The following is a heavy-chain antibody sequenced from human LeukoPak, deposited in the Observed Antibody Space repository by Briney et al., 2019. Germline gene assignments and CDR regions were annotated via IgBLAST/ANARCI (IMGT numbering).Heavy chain of an antibody. CDR3: ARDRRTSYSDTSGLDY. Sequence: GGSLRLSCAASGFTFNSFAMHWVRQAPGKGLQFVSAISANGGSTYYANSVKGRFTISRNNSKNTLYLQMGSLRPEDTAVYYCARDRRTSYSDTSGLDYWGQGTLVTVSS. V-gene: IGHV3-64*01. D-gene: IGHD3-22*01. CDR2: ISANGGST. J-gene: IGHJ4*02. CDR1: GFTFNSFA.